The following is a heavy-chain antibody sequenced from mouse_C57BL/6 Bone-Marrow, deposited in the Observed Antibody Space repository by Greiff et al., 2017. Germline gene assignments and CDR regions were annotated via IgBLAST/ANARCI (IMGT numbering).Heavy chain of an antibody. CDR2: IYPGSGNT. V-gene: IGHV1-76*01. CDR3: AREGDSSDY. J-gene: IGHJ2*01. CDR1: GYTFTDYY. Sequence: QVQLKQSGAELVRPGASVKLSCMASGYTFTDYYINWVKQRPGQGLEWIARIYPGSGNTYYNEKFKGKATLTAEKSSSTAYMQLSSLTSEDSAFYFCAREGDSSDYWGQGTTLTVSS. D-gene: IGHD2-12*01.